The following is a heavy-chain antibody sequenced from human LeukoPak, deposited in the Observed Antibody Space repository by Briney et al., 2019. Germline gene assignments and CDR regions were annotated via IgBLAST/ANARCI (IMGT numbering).Heavy chain of an antibody. CDR3: ARHDYGDSSFDY. D-gene: IGHD4-17*01. Sequence: GGSLRLSCAASGFTFSSYGMHWVRQAPGKGLEWVAVIWYDGSNKYYADSVKGRFTISRDNSKNTLYLQMNSLRAEDTAVYCCARHDYGDSSFDYWGQGTLVTVSS. CDR1: GFTFSSYG. CDR2: IWYDGSNK. V-gene: IGHV3-33*01. J-gene: IGHJ4*02.